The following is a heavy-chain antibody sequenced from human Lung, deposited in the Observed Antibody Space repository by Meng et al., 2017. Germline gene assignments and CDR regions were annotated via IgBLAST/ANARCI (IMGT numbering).Heavy chain of an antibody. CDR3: VRGGQDQAYYDFWSGPFDP. CDR1: GGSISSRNW. V-gene: IGHV4-4*02. J-gene: IGHJ5*02. Sequence: QVQFQGSGPGLVKPSGTLSPTCAVFGGSISSRNWWSWVHQSPGKGLEWIGEIYHSGRTNYNPSLESRVTISLDKSQNHFSLKVKSVTAADTAVYYCVRGGQDQAYYDFWSGPFDPWGQGTLVTVSS. D-gene: IGHD3-3*01. CDR2: IYHSGRT.